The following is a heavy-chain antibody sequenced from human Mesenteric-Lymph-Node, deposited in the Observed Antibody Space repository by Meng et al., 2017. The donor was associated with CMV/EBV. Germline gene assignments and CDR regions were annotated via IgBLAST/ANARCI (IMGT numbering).Heavy chain of an antibody. CDR2: TRNKANSYTT. CDR1: DHY. CDR3: ASIYSGYDKYYYYYGMDV. D-gene: IGHD5-12*01. Sequence: DHYMDWVRQAPGKGLEWVGRTRNKANSYTTEYAASVKGRFTISRDDSKNSLYLQMNSLKTEDTAVYYCASIYSGYDKYYYYYGMDVWGQGTTVTVSS. J-gene: IGHJ6*02. V-gene: IGHV3-72*01.